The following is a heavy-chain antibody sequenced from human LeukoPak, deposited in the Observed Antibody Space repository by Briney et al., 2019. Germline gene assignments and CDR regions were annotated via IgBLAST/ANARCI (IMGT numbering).Heavy chain of an antibody. CDR3: ARDLGYSSGPYY. V-gene: IGHV3-21*01. CDR2: ISGGSSFT. D-gene: IGHD6-19*01. Sequence: PGGSLRLSCAASGFSFSSFSMNWVRQAPGKGLEGVSYISGGSSFTYYVDSVKGRFTISRDNAKNSLYLQMNSLRAEDTAVYYCARDLGYSSGPYYWGPGERGTVSS. CDR1: GFSFSSFS. J-gene: IGHJ4*02.